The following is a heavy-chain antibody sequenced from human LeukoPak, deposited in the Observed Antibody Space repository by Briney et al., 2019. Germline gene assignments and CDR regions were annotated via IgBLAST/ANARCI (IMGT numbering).Heavy chain of an antibody. J-gene: IGHJ6*02. V-gene: IGHV4-4*02. D-gene: IGHD5-12*01. CDR2: IYHSGST. CDR3: ARAVGYSGYRPIRYYYYGMDV. CDR1: GGSISSSNW. Sequence: SETLSLTCAVSGGSISSSNWWSWVRQPPGKGLEWIGEIYHSGSTNYNPSLKSRVTISVDTSKNQFSLKLSSVTAADTAVYYCARAVGYSGYRPIRYYYYGMDVWGQGTTVTVSS.